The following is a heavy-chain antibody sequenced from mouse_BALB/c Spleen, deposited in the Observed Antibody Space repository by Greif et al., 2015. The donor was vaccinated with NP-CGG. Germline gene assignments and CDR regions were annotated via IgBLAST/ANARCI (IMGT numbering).Heavy chain of an antibody. CDR3: VGDYDYDWFAY. J-gene: IGHJ3*01. CDR2: ISSGSSTI. D-gene: IGHD2-4*01. V-gene: IGHV5-17*02. CDR1: GFTFSSFG. Sequence: EVKLMESGGGLVQPGGSRKLSCAASGFTFSSFGMHWVRQAPEKGLEWVAYISSGSSTIYYADTEKGRFTISRDNPKNTLFLQMTSLRSEDTAMYYCVGDYDYDWFAYWGQGTLVTVSA.